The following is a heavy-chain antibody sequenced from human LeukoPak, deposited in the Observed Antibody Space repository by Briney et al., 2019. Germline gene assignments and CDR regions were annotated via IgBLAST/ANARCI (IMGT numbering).Heavy chain of an antibody. CDR3: ARGLLWFGEVPGDWFDP. Sequence: GGSLRLSCAASGFTFSSYSMNWVRQAPGKGLEWVSSISSSSSYIYYADSVKGRFTISRDNAKNSLYLQMNSLRAEDTAVYYCARGLLWFGEVPGDWFDPWGQGTLVTVFS. D-gene: IGHD3-10*01. J-gene: IGHJ5*02. CDR1: GFTFSSYS. V-gene: IGHV3-21*01. CDR2: ISSSSSYI.